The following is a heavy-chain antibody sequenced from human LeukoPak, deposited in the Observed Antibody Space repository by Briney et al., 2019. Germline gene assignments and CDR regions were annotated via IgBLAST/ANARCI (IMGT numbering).Heavy chain of an antibody. CDR1: GGSISSSSYY. CDR3: ARRTVVNAFDI. Sequence: SETLSLTCTVSGGSISSSSYYWGWIRQPPGKGPEWIGSIYYSGSTYYNPSLKSRVTISVDTSKNQFSLKLSSETAADTAVYYCARRTVVNAFDIWGQGTMVTISS. V-gene: IGHV4-39*01. D-gene: IGHD4-23*01. J-gene: IGHJ3*02. CDR2: IYYSGST.